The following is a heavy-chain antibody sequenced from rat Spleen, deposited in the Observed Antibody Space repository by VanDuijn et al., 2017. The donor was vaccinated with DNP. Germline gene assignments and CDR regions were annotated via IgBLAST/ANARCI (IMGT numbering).Heavy chain of an antibody. CDR3: TTADF. Sequence: EVQLVESGGGLVQPGRSLKLSCAASGFTFSDYYMAWVRQAPTKGLEWVAAISHDGNSTYYRDSVKGRFTISRENAKGSLDLQMDSLRSEDTAIYYCTTADFWGQGLMVTVSS. CDR2: ISHDGNST. J-gene: IGHJ2*01. V-gene: IGHV5-20*01. CDR1: GFTFSDYY.